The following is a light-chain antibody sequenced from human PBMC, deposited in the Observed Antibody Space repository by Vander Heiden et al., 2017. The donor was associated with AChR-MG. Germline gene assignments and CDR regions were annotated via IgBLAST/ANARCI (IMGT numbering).Light chain of an antibody. Sequence: YDLTQLSSVSVYPGQTASIACSGDKLGDKYACWYQQKPGQSPVLVIYQDSKRPSGIPGRFSGSNSGNTATLTISGTQAMDEADDYCQAWDSSTVGFGGGTNLTV. J-gene: IGLJ2*01. CDR1: KLGDKY. CDR2: QDS. V-gene: IGLV3-1*01. CDR3: QAWDSSTVG.